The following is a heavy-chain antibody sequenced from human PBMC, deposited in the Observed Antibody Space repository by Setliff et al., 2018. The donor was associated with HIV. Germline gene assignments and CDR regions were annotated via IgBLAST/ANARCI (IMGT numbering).Heavy chain of an antibody. Sequence: GASVKVSCKASGYTFTGYYMHWVRQAPGQGLKWMGRINPNSGGTNYARKFQGRVTMTRDTSITTAYMELSRLRSDDTAVYYCARGTRVGANDAFDIWGQGTMVTVSS. CDR2: INPNSGGT. D-gene: IGHD1-26*01. V-gene: IGHV1-2*06. CDR1: GYTFTGYY. J-gene: IGHJ3*02. CDR3: ARGTRVGANDAFDI.